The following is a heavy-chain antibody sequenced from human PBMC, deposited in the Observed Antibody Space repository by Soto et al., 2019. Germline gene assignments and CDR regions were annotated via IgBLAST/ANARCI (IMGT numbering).Heavy chain of an antibody. Sequence: QVQLVQSGAEVKKPGASVKVSCKASGYTFTSYGISLVRQAPGQVLEWMGWISAYNGNTNYAQKLQGRVPMTTDTATSTAYMELRSLRSDDAAVYYCARHLVEMATIWVTGTCGMDVWGQGTTVTVSS. CDR2: ISAYNGNT. J-gene: IGHJ6*02. CDR1: GYTFTSYG. V-gene: IGHV1-18*01. CDR3: ARHLVEMATIWVTGTCGMDV. D-gene: IGHD5-12*01.